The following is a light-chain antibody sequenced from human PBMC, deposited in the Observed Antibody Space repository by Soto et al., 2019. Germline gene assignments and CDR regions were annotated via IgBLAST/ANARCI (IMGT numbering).Light chain of an antibody. CDR3: QSYDRSLTGV. CDR2: GNT. CDR1: SSNIGAGYD. V-gene: IGLV1-40*01. J-gene: IGLJ1*01. Sequence: QSVLTQPPSVSGAPGQRVTISCTGSSSNIGAGYDVHWYQQRPGTAPKLLIYGNTNRPSGVPDRFSGSKSGTSASLAITGLQAEDEADYYCQSYDRSLTGVFGTGTKVTVL.